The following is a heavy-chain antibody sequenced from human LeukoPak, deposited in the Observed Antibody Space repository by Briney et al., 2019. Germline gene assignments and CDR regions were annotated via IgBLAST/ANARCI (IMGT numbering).Heavy chain of an antibody. V-gene: IGHV1-2*02. CDR1: VYGFTIYY. D-gene: IGHD5-12*01. J-gene: IGHJ4*02. CDR3: AGLSGYDPYYFDY. Sequence: ASVTVSFTASVYGFTIYYMHWVRHAPGQGLEWMGCINPNSGGTGYAQKFQGRVTMTTDTSISTAYMELSRLTSDDTAVYYCAGLSGYDPYYFDYWGQGTLVAVSS. CDR2: INPNSGGT.